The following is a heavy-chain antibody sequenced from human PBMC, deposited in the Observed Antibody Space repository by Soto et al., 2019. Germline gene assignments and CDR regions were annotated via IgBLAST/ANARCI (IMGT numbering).Heavy chain of an antibody. CDR2: IVPIFGTA. CDR3: ARGGYRSGWYRGHAFDI. V-gene: IGHV1-69*12. J-gene: IGHJ3*02. D-gene: IGHD6-19*01. CDR1: GGTFSSYA. Sequence: QVQLVQSGAEVKKPGSSVKVSCKASGGTFSSYAISWVRQAPGQGLGWMGGIVPIFGTANYAQKFQGRVTITADESTSTAYMELSSLRSEDTAVYYCARGGYRSGWYRGHAFDIWGQGTMVTVSS.